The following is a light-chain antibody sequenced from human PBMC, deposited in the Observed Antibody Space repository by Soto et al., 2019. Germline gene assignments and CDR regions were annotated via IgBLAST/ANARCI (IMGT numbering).Light chain of an antibody. Sequence: DIQLTQSPSSVSASVGDRVTITCRASQGISSRLAWYQQKLGKAPNLLIYDASTLQSGVPSRFSGSGSGTDFTLTISSLQPEDFATYYFQQANSFPLTFGGGTKVEIK. V-gene: IGKV1D-12*01. J-gene: IGKJ4*01. CDR1: QGISSR. CDR3: QQANSFPLT. CDR2: DAS.